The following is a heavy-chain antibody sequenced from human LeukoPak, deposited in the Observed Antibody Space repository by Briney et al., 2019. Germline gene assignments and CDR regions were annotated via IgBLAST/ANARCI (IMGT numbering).Heavy chain of an antibody. J-gene: IGHJ4*02. CDR3: ARDSYGMDY. CDR1: GFTFSSYA. Sequence: GGPLRLSCAASGFTFSSYARHWLRQAPDKGLEWVAVISYDGSNKYYADYVKGRFATSRDNSKNTVYLQINSLRPEDTAVYYCARDSYGMDYWGQGTLVTVSS. CDR2: ISYDGSNK. V-gene: IGHV3-30*09. D-gene: IGHD5-18*01.